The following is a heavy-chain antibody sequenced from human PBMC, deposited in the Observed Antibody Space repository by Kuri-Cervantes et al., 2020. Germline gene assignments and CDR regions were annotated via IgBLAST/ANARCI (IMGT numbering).Heavy chain of an antibody. V-gene: IGHV3-30-3*01. CDR2: ISYDGSSK. D-gene: IGHD3-10*01. Sequence: GGSLRLSCAASGFTFRTYAIHWVRQSPGKGLEWVAVISYDGSSKYYADSVKGRFTISRDNSKNTLYLQMNALRVDDTAVYFCARETPGIGYYFECWGQGTLVTVSS. J-gene: IGHJ4*02. CDR1: GFTFRTYA. CDR3: ARETPGIGYYFEC.